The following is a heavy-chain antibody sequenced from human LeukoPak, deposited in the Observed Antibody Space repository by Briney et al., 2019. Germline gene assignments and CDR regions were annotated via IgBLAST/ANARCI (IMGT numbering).Heavy chain of an antibody. CDR3: ARDQRGYYDSSGYYYPWFDP. CDR2: ISAYNGNT. V-gene: IGHV1-18*01. D-gene: IGHD3-22*01. Sequence: ASVKVSCKASGYTFTSYGISGVRQAPGQGLEWMGWISAYNGNTNYAQKLQGRVTMTTDTSTRTASMELRSLRSDDTAVYYCARDQRGYYDSSGYYYPWFDPWGQGTLVTVSS. CDR1: GYTFTSYG. J-gene: IGHJ5*02.